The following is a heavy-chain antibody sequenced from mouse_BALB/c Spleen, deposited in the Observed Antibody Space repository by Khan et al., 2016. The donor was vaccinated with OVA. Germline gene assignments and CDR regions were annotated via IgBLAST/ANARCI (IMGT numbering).Heavy chain of an antibody. Sequence: VQLQQSGPELMKPGASVKISCKASGYSFTSYYIHWVKQSHGKSLEWIGYIDPFNGGTGSNRNFKGKAPLTVDKSSRTAYMHLSSLTSEDSAVYYCARHGFTSWFAYWGQGTLVTVSA. V-gene: IGHV1S135*01. D-gene: IGHD1-1*01. CDR1: GYSFTSYY. CDR3: ARHGFTSWFAY. CDR2: IDPFNGGT. J-gene: IGHJ3*01.